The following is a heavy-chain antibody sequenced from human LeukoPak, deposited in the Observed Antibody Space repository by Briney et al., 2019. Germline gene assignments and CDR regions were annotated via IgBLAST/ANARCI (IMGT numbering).Heavy chain of an antibody. D-gene: IGHD1-26*01. J-gene: IGHJ6*03. V-gene: IGHV3-23*01. CDR2: ISASGVMT. Sequence: PGGSLRLSCAASGFTFTNYAMTWVRQAPGKGLEWVSSISASGVMTYYADSVKGRFTISRDNAKNSLYLQMNSLRAEDTAVYYCARAVGATRVIDYYYYYMDVWGKGTTVTVSS. CDR3: ARAVGATRVIDYYYYYMDV. CDR1: GFTFTNYA.